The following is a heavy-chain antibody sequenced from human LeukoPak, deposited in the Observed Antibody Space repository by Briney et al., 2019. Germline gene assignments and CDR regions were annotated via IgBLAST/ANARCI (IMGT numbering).Heavy chain of an antibody. CDR3: ARHGTISSESYFDY. J-gene: IGHJ4*02. CDR2: IHNSGRT. CDR1: GGSVSSYY. Sequence: SETLSLTCSVSGGSVSSYYWSWIRQSPGKGLEWIGYIHNSGRTNYNPSLKSRVTGFVDTPKNQGSLRLSSVAAADTAVYYCARHGTISSESYFDYWGQGALVTVSS. D-gene: IGHD1-14*01. V-gene: IGHV4-59*08.